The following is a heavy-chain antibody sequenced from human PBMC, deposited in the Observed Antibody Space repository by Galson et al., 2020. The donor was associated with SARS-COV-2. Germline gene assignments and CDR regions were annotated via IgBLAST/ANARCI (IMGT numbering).Heavy chain of an antibody. CDR3: ARDRGIAVAGYYYYYGMDV. J-gene: IGHJ6*02. CDR2: IYYSGST. Sequence: SETLSLTCTVSGGSVSSGSYYWSWIRQPPGKGLEWIGYIYYSGSTNYNPSLKSRVTISVDTSKNQFSLKLSSVTAADTAVYYCARDRGIAVAGYYYYYGMDVWGQGTTVTVSS. V-gene: IGHV4-61*01. CDR1: GGSVSSGSYY. D-gene: IGHD6-19*01.